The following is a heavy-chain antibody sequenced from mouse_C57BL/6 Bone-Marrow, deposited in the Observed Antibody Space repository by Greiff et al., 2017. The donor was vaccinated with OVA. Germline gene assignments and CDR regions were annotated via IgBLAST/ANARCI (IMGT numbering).Heavy chain of an antibody. CDR2: ISYDGST. CDR3: ASMTTIVADYWYFDV. Sequence: EVKLLESGPGLVKPSQSLSLTCSVTGYSITSGYYWCWIRQFPGNILEWMGYISYDGSTNYNPSLNNRISLTRDTSKNQFFLKLNSVTTEDTATYYCASMTTIVADYWYFDVWGTGTTVTVSS. CDR1: GYSITSGYY. J-gene: IGHJ1*03. D-gene: IGHD1-1*01. V-gene: IGHV3-6*01.